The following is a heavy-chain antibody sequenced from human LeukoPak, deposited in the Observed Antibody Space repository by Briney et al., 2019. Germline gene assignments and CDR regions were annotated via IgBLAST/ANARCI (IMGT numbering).Heavy chain of an antibody. Sequence: SETLSLTCAVYGGSFSGYYWSWIRQPPGKGLEWSGEINHSGSTNYNPSLKSRVTISVDTSKNQFSLKLSSVTAADTAVYYCARTRVGGDYYDILTGYYDAFDIWGQGTMVTVSS. J-gene: IGHJ3*02. CDR2: INHSGST. CDR1: GGSFSGYY. CDR3: ARTRVGGDYYDILTGYYDAFDI. V-gene: IGHV4-34*01. D-gene: IGHD3-9*01.